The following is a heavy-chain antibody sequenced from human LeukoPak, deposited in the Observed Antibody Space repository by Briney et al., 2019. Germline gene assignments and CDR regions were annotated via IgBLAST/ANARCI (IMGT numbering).Heavy chain of an antibody. CDR2: ISGSGGST. CDR1: GFTFSSYA. CDR3: ARDYRLYDFWSGYYYGMDV. Sequence: GGPLRLSCAASGFTFSSYAMSWVRQAPGKGLEWVSAISGSGGSTYYADSVKGRFTISRDNSKNTLYLQMNSLRAEDTAVYYCARDYRLYDFWSGYYYGMDVWGQGTTVTVSS. V-gene: IGHV3-23*01. D-gene: IGHD3-3*01. J-gene: IGHJ6*02.